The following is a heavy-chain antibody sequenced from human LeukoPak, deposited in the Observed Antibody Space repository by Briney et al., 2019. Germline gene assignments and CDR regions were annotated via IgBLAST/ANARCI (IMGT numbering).Heavy chain of an antibody. J-gene: IGHJ3*02. CDR2: IYYSGST. V-gene: IGHV4-39*01. Sequence: PSETLSLTCTVSGGSISSSSYYWGWIRQPPGKGLEWIGSIYYSGSTYYNPSLKSRVTISVDTSKNQFSLKLSSVTAADTAVYYCARQRREQWLPRGENAFDIWGQGTMVTVSS. CDR1: GGSISSSSYY. D-gene: IGHD6-19*01. CDR3: ARQRREQWLPRGENAFDI.